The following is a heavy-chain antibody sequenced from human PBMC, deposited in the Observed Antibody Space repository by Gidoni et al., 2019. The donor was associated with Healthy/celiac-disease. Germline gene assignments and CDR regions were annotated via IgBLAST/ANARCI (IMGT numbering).Heavy chain of an antibody. Sequence: EVQLLESGGGLVKPGGSLGISCVASGCTFGSYSMNWVRQAPGKGREWVSSIRSSSSYIYYSDSVKGRVTISRDNAKNSLYLQMNSLRAEDTAVYYCARDVLELGYYYGMDVWGQGTTVTVSS. D-gene: IGHD1-7*01. CDR3: ARDVLELGYYYGMDV. CDR1: GCTFGSYS. CDR2: IRSSSSYI. J-gene: IGHJ6*02. V-gene: IGHV3-21*01.